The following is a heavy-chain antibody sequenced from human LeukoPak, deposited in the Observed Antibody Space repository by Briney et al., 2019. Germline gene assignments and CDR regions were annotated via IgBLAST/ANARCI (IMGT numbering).Heavy chain of an antibody. Sequence: GVSLRLSCAASGFTFSSYGMHWVRQAPGKGLEWVAVISYDGSNKYYADSVKGRFTISRDNSKNTLYLQMNSLRAEDTAVYYCAKLVVVTAIDYWGQGTLVTVSS. CDR3: AKLVVVTAIDY. V-gene: IGHV3-30*18. D-gene: IGHD2-21*02. CDR2: ISYDGSNK. CDR1: GFTFSSYG. J-gene: IGHJ4*02.